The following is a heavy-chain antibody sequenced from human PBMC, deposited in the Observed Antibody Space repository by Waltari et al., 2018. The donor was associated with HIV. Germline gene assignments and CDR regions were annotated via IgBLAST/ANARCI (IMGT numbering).Heavy chain of an antibody. V-gene: IGHV5-51*03. D-gene: IGHD6-19*01. Sequence: EVQLVQSGAVMKKPGQSLRISCRAFGYNFTSYYVAWVRQMPGIGLQWMGIFYTGDSDVRYSPSFQGQVTISVDKSVNTAYLHWTRLKASDTAIYYCARLPYSSGWYFDNWGQGTLVTVSS. J-gene: IGHJ4*02. CDR1: GYNFTSYY. CDR2: FYTGDSDV. CDR3: ARLPYSSGWYFDN.